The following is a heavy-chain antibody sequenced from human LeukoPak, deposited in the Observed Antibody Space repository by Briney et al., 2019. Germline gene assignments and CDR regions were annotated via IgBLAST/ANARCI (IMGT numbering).Heavy chain of an antibody. D-gene: IGHD4-23*01. V-gene: IGHV3-23*01. Sequence: GGSLRLSCAASGFTFSSYAMSWVRQAPGKGLEWVSAISGSGSSTYYADSVKGRFTISRDNSKNTLYLQMNSLRAEDTAVYYCAKGLVPGGNINDYWGQGTLVTVSS. CDR3: AKGLVPGGNINDY. J-gene: IGHJ4*02. CDR2: ISGSGSST. CDR1: GFTFSSYA.